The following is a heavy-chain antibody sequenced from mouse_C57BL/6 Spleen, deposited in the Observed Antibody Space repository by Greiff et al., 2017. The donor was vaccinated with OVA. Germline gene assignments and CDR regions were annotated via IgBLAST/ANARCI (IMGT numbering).Heavy chain of an antibody. D-gene: IGHD2-2*01. J-gene: IGHJ3*01. CDR3: ARSGGYLFAY. CDR1: GYTFTSYW. CDR2: IHPNGGST. Sequence: QVQLKQPGAELVKPGASVKLSCKASGYTFTSYWMHWVKQRPGQGLEWIGMIHPNGGSTNYNEKFKSKATLTVDKSSSTAYMQLSSLTSEDSAVYYCARSGGYLFAYWGQGTLVTVSA. V-gene: IGHV1-64*01.